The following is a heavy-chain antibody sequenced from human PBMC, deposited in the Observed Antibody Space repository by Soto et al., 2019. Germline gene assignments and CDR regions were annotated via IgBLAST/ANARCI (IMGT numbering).Heavy chain of an antibody. CDR1: GFTFSSYS. D-gene: IGHD6-13*01. CDR3: ARDRRPAAGTVCFDY. J-gene: IGHJ4*02. CDR2: ISSSSSSI. Sequence: EVQLVESGGGLVQPGGSLRLSCAASGFTFSSYSMNWVRQAPGKGLEWVSYISSSSSSIYYADSVKGRFTISRDNAKNSQYLQMNSLRDEDTAVYYCARDRRPAAGTVCFDYWGQGTLVTVSS. V-gene: IGHV3-48*02.